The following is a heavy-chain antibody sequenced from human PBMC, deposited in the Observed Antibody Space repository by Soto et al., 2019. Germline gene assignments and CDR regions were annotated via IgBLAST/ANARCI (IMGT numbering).Heavy chain of an antibody. J-gene: IGHJ4*02. CDR1: GFTFSNFA. V-gene: IGHV3-23*01. D-gene: IGHD6-13*01. CDR2: IGTSGGDT. Sequence: EVQLLESGGGLVQPGGSLRLSCAASGFTFSNFAMSWVRQAPGKGLEWVSAIGTSGGDTYYVDSVKGRFTISRDNSKNTLYLQLSSLRAEDTAVYYAIKSSRTLGDSWGQGTLVTVSS. CDR3: IKSSRTLGDS.